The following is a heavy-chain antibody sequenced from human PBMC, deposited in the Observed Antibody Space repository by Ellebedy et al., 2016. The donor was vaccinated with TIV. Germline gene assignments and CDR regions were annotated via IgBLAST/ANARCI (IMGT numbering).Heavy chain of an antibody. CDR1: GFTFDDYA. CDR3: AKDFIAAAGTFHVSDY. J-gene: IGHJ4*02. V-gene: IGHV3-9*01. Sequence: GGSLRLSXAASGFTFDDYAMHWVRQAPGKGLEWVSGISWNSGSIGYADSVKGRFTISRDNSKNTLYLQMNSLRAEDTAVYYCAKDFIAAAGTFHVSDYWGQGTLVTVSS. CDR2: ISWNSGSI. D-gene: IGHD6-13*01.